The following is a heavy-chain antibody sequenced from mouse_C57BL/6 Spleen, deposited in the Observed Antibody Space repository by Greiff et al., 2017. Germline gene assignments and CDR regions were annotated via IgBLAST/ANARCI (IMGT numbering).Heavy chain of an antibody. V-gene: IGHV1-53*01. Sequence: QVQLQQPGTELVKPGASVKLSCKASGYTFTSYWMHWVKQGPGQGLEWIGNINPSNGGTNYNEKFKSKATRTVDKSSSTAYMQLSSLASEDSAVYYCARADSYGSSLYWGQGTTLTVSS. D-gene: IGHD1-1*01. CDR3: ARADSYGSSLY. CDR1: GYTFTSYW. J-gene: IGHJ2*01. CDR2: INPSNGGT.